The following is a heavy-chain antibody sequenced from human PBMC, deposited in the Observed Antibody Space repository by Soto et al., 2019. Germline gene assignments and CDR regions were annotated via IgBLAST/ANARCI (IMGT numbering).Heavy chain of an antibody. D-gene: IGHD6-6*01. CDR3: ARDRGGKSIFNWFDP. Sequence: ASVKVSCKASGYTFTGYYMHWVRQAPGQGLEWMGWINPNSGGTNYAQKFQGWVAMTRDTSISTAYMGLSRLRSDDTAVYYCARDRGGKSIFNWFDPWGQGTLVTVSS. V-gene: IGHV1-2*04. CDR1: GYTFTGYY. CDR2: INPNSGGT. J-gene: IGHJ5*02.